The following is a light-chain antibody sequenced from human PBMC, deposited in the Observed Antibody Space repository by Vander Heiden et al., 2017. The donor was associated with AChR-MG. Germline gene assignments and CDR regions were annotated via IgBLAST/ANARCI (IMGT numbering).Light chain of an antibody. V-gene: IGKV3D-20*01. CDR3: QQYAASLT. CDR1: QNVSNNY. CDR2: DAS. Sequence: EIVLTQSPATLSLSPGERATLACGASQNVSNNYLAWYQLKPGLAPRLLIYDASSRATGIPHRFSGGGSGTDFTLSISRLEPEDFAVFYCQQYAASLTFGPGTRVDIK. J-gene: IGKJ3*01.